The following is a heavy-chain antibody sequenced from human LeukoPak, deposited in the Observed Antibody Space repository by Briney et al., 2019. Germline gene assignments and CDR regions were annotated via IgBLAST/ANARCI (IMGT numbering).Heavy chain of an antibody. V-gene: IGHV3-23*01. Sequence: GSSVKVSCKASGGTFSSYAISWVRQAPGKGLEWVSAISGSGGSTYYADSVKGRFTVSRDNSKNTLYLQMNSLRAEDTAVYYCARDDYGGRGEFDYWGQGTLVTVSS. CDR1: GGTFSSYA. CDR3: ARDDYGGRGEFDY. CDR2: ISGSGGST. D-gene: IGHD4-23*01. J-gene: IGHJ4*02.